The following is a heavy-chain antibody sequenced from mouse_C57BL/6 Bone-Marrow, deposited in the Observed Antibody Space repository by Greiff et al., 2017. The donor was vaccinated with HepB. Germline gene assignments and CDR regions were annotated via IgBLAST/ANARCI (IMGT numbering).Heavy chain of an antibody. CDR1: GYTFTSYG. CDR2: IYPRSGNT. CDR3: ARDADYSNYAWAWFAY. D-gene: IGHD2-5*01. J-gene: IGHJ3*01. V-gene: IGHV1-81*01. Sequence: QVQLQQSGAELARPGASVKLSCKASGYTFTSYGISWVKQRTGQGLEWIGEIYPRSGNTYYNEKFKGKATLTADKSSSTAYMELRSLTSEDSAVYVCARDADYSNYAWAWFAYWGQGTLVTVSA.